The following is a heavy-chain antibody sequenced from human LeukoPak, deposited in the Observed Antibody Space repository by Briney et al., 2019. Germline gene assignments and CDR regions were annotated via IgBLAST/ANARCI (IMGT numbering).Heavy chain of an antibody. CDR3: AREAGDYTVTKEGYFDY. CDR2: INSDGFSI. Sequence: PGGSLRLSCAASGFTFSAYWMHWVRQAPGKGLVWVSRINSDGFSIAYADSVKGRFTISRDNAKNTLYLHMNSLRAEDTAVYYCAREAGDYTVTKEGYFDYWGQGTLVTVSS. V-gene: IGHV3-74*01. J-gene: IGHJ4*02. CDR1: GFTFSAYW. D-gene: IGHD4-17*01.